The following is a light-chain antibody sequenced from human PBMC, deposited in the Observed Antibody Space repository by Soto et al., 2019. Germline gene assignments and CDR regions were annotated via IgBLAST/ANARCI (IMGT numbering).Light chain of an antibody. V-gene: IGKV3D-20*02. CDR1: QSVSSSY. CDR2: GAS. CDR3: QQRSNWPPLIS. Sequence: EIVLTQSPGTLSLSPGERATLSCRASQSVSSSYLAWYQQKPGQPPRLLIYGASKRATGTPARFSRSGYGTDFTLTISSLEPEDFAVYYCQQRSNWPPLISFGQGKRREIK. J-gene: IGKJ5*01.